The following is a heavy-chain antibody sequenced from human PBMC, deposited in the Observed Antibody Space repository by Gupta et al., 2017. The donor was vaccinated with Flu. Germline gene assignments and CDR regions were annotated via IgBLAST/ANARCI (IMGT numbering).Heavy chain of an antibody. D-gene: IGHD3-10*01. J-gene: IGHJ6*02. CDR3: ARAQGSQILYYYGMDV. CDR2: IWYDGSNK. V-gene: IGHV3-33*01. Sequence: QVQLVESGGGVVQPGRSLSIPCSASGSTFSSDGMHGVRLAPGKGLEWVAVIWYDGSNKYYADSVKGRFTISRDNSKNTLYLQMNSLRAEDTAVYYCARAQGSQILYYYGMDVWGQGTTVTVSS. CDR1: GSTFSSDG.